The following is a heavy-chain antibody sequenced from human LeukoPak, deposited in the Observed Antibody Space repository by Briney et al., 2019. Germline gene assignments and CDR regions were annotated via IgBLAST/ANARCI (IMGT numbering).Heavy chain of an antibody. V-gene: IGHV3-23*01. Sequence: GGSLRLSCAASGFTFSSYAMSWVRQAPGKGLEWVSAISGSGGSTYYADSVKGRFTISRDNSKNTLYLQMNSLRAEDTAVYYCAKERFVVVPAAHTGDAFDIWGQGTMVTVSS. CDR2: ISGSGGST. CDR1: GFTFSSYA. J-gene: IGHJ3*02. CDR3: AKERFVVVPAAHTGDAFDI. D-gene: IGHD2-2*01.